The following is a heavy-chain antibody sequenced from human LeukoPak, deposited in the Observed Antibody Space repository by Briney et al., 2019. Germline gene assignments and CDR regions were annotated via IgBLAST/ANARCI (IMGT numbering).Heavy chain of an antibody. J-gene: IGHJ4*02. CDR3: ARDCSSTSCTVYYFDY. Sequence: SETLSLTCTVSGGSISSYYWSWIRQPPGKGLEWIGYIYYSGSTNYNPSLKSRVTISVDTSKNQFSLKLSSVTAADTAVYYCARDCSSTSCTVYYFDYWGQGTLVTVSS. D-gene: IGHD2-2*01. CDR2: IYYSGST. V-gene: IGHV4-59*12. CDR1: GGSISSYY.